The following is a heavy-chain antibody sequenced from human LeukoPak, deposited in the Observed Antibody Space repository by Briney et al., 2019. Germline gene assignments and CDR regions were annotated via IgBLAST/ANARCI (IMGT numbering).Heavy chain of an antibody. CDR1: GYSISSGYY. D-gene: IGHD1-7*01. CDR2: IYHSVST. CDR3: ARVYNWNSSGLGAPRD. J-gene: IGHJ4*02. V-gene: IGHV4-38-2*02. Sequence: SETQSLTCTVSGYSISSGYYWGWIRQPPGKGLERTGSIYHSVSTYYNPSLKSRVTISVDTSKNQFSLKLSSVTAADTAVYYCARVYNWNSSGLGAPRDWGRGTLVTVSS.